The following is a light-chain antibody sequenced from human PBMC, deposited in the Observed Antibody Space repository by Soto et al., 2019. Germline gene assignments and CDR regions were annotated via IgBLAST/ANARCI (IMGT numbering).Light chain of an antibody. CDR2: EVN. V-gene: IGLV2-14*01. J-gene: IGLJ3*02. Sequence: QSALTQPASVSGSPGQSITISCSETSSGIGTYNYVSWYQLHPGKVPKLIIYEVNNRPSGISPRFSGSKSGKTASLTISGLQAEDEADYYCLAWDESLNGRVFGGGTKLTVL. CDR3: LAWDESLNGRV. CDR1: SSGIGTYNY.